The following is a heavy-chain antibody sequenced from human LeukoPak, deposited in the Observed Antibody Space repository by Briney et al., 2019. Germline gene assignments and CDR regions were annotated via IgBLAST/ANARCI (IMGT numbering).Heavy chain of an antibody. CDR1: GGSISSGGYY. CDR3: ARAPITMIVVVSHAFDI. D-gene: IGHD3-22*01. Sequence: SQTLSLTCTVSGGSISSGGYYWSWIRQHPGKGLEWIRYIYYSGSTYYNPSPKSRVTISVDTSKNQFSLKLSSVTAADTAVYYCARAPITMIVVVSHAFDIWGQGTMVTVSS. J-gene: IGHJ3*02. CDR2: IYYSGST. V-gene: IGHV4-31*03.